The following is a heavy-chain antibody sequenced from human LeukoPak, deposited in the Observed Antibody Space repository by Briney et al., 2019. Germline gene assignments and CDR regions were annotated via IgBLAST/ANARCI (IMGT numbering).Heavy chain of an antibody. CDR2: IDPDSGGT. Sequence: GASVKVSCKASGYIFTDYYIHWLRQAPGQSFEWVGRIDPDSGGTRSAHKFQGRVTVTRDTSISTVYMELRWLMSDDAAVYYCARGPSSGAFDIWGQGTMVTVSS. CDR1: GYIFTDYY. V-gene: IGHV1-2*06. CDR3: ARGPSSGAFDI. J-gene: IGHJ3*02. D-gene: IGHD6-6*01.